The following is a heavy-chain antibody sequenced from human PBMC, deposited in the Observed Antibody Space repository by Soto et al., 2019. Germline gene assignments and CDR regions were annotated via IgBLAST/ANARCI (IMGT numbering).Heavy chain of an antibody. Sequence: QVQLVQSGAEVKKPGSSVKVSCKASGGTFSSYAVSWVRQAPGQGLEWMGGIIPIFGTADYAQKFQDRVTIIADESTSTAYMELSSLRSEDTAIYYCASHCGGDCYSRSPPYYYYGMDVWGQGTTVTVSS. V-gene: IGHV1-69*12. CDR3: ASHCGGDCYSRSPPYYYYGMDV. D-gene: IGHD2-21*02. J-gene: IGHJ6*02. CDR2: IIPIFGTA. CDR1: GGTFSSYA.